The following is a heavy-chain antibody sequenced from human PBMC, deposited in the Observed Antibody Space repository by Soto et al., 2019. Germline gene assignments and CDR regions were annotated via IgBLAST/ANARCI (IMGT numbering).Heavy chain of an antibody. V-gene: IGHV4-34*01. CDR2: INHSGST. Sequence: SETLSLTCAVYGGSFSGYYWSWIRQPPGKGLEWIGEINHSGSTNYNPSLKSRVTISVDTSKNQFSLKLSSVTAADTAVYYCARGRVVPADKYVYYYGTDVWGQGTAVTV. CDR3: ARGRVVPADKYVYYYGTDV. D-gene: IGHD2-2*01. J-gene: IGHJ6*02. CDR1: GGSFSGYY.